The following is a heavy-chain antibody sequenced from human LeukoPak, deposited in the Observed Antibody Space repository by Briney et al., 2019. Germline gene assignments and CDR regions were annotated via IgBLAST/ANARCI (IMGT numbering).Heavy chain of an antibody. CDR3: ARGWERVVTYEYYGFDP. CDR2: YYGGST. J-gene: IGHJ5*02. V-gene: IGHV4-59*09. Sequence: YYGGSTNYNPSFKSRVTISVDTSKNQFSLKLSSLTAADTAVYYCARGWERVVTYEYYGFDPWGQGTMVTVSS. D-gene: IGHD1-26*01.